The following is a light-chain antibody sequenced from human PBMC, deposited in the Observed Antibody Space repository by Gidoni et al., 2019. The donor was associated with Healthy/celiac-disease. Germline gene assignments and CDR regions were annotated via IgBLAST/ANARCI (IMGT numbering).Light chain of an antibody. Sequence: DIQMTQSPSSLSASVGDRVTITCRASQSISSYLNWYQQKQGKAPKLLIYAASSLQSGVPSRFSGSGSGTDFTLTISSLQPEDFATYYCQQSGTFGQGTKVEIK. CDR2: AAS. CDR1: QSISSY. J-gene: IGKJ1*01. V-gene: IGKV1-39*01. CDR3: QQSGT.